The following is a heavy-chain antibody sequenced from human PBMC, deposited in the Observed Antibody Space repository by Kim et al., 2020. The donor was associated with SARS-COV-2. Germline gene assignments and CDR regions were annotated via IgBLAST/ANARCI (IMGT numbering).Heavy chain of an antibody. J-gene: IGHJ5*02. CDR3: AKWSDNWNYLLPGFDP. CDR1: GFTFDDYA. CDR2: ISWDSGSI. Sequence: GGSLRLSCAASGFTFDDYAMHWVRQAPGKGLEWVSGISWDSGSIGYADSVKGRFTISRDNAKNSLYLQMNSLRAEDTALYYCAKWSDNWNYLLPGFDPWG. V-gene: IGHV3-9*01. D-gene: IGHD1-7*01.